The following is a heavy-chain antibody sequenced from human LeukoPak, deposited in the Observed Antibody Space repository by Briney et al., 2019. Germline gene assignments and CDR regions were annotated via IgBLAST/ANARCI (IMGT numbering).Heavy chain of an antibody. CDR3: ARGDYGDRYYYYYMDV. CDR2: IYYSGST. CDR1: GGSIGTYY. V-gene: IGHV4-59*01. D-gene: IGHD4-17*01. J-gene: IGHJ6*03. Sequence: SETLSLTCTVSGGSIGTYYWSWIRQPPGKGLEWIGYIYYSGSTNYNPSLKSRVTISVDTSKNQFSLKLSSVTAADTAVYYCARGDYGDRYYYYYMDVWGKGTTVTVSS.